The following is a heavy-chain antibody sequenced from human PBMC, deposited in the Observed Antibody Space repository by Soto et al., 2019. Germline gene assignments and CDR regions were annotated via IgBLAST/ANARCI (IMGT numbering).Heavy chain of an antibody. CDR1: GFTFSSYA. D-gene: IGHD6-19*01. Sequence: QVQLVESGGGVVQPGRSLRLSCAASGFTFSSYAMHWVRQAPGKGLEWVAVISYDGSNKYYADSVKGRFTISRDNSKTTLYLQMNSLRAEDTAVYYCARDSSGWYHYYYYCGMDVWGQGTTVTVSS. CDR2: ISYDGSNK. V-gene: IGHV3-30-3*01. J-gene: IGHJ6*02. CDR3: ARDSSGWYHYYYYCGMDV.